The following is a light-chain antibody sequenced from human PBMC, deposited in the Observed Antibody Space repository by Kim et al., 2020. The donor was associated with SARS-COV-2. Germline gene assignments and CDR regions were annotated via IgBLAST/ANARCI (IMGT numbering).Light chain of an antibody. Sequence: GQSITMSCTGTISDIGGYTYVSWYQQYPGKAPSLIIYDVSSRPSGVSDRFSGSKSGNTASLTISGLQADDEADYYCSSYTNTNSLLFGGGTQLTVL. CDR1: ISDIGGYTY. CDR2: DVS. CDR3: SSYTNTNSLL. V-gene: IGLV2-14*03. J-gene: IGLJ3*02.